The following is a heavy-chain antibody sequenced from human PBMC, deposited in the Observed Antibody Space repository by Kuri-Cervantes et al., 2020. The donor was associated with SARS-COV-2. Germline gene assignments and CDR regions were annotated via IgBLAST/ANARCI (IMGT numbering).Heavy chain of an antibody. CDR3: ARDVGGRSPL. J-gene: IGHJ4*03. CDR1: GFSFSYYG. CDR2: ISSSSSYI. D-gene: IGHD2-15*01. V-gene: IGHV3-21*01. Sequence: GESLKISCAASGFSFSYYGMHWVRQAPGKGLEWVSSISSSSSYIYYADSVKGRFTISRDNAKNTLYLQMSSLRSDDTAVYYCARDVGGRSPLWGQGTLVTVSS.